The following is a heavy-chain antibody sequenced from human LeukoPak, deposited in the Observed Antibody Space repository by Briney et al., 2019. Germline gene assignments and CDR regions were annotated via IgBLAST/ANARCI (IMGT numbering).Heavy chain of an antibody. J-gene: IGHJ4*02. D-gene: IGHD2-2*02. Sequence: SETLSLTCAVYGGSFSGYYWSWIRQPPGKGLEWIGEINHSGSTNYNPPLKSRVTISVDTSKNQFSLKLSSVTAADTAVYYCASSRGYCSSTSCYTSFDYWGQGTLVTVSS. CDR2: INHSGST. V-gene: IGHV4-34*01. CDR3: ASSRGYCSSTSCYTSFDY. CDR1: GGSFSGYY.